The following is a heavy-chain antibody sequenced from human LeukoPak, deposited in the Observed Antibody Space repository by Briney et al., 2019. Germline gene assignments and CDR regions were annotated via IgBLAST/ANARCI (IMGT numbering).Heavy chain of an antibody. V-gene: IGHV4-59*01. CDR3: ARMSTIFGGGYFDY. J-gene: IGHJ4*02. D-gene: IGHD3-3*01. CDR2: IYYSGST. CDR1: GGSISSYY. Sequence: SETLSLTCTVSGGSISSYYWSWIRQPPGKGLEWIGYIYYSGSTNYNPSLKSRVTISVDTSKNQFSLKLSSVTAADTAVYYCARMSTIFGGGYFDYWGQGTLVTASS.